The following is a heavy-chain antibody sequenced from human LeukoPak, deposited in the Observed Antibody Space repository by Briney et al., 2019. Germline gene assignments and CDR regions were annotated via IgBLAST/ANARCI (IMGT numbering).Heavy chain of an antibody. Sequence: PSETLSLTCAVYGGSFSGYYWSWIRQPPGKGLEWIGGFNHSGSTNYNPSLKSRVTISVDTSKNQFSLKLSSVTAADTAVYYCARGGGGSGYYSLYYFDYWGQGTLVTVSS. CDR3: ARGGGGSGYYSLYYFDY. CDR2: FNHSGST. V-gene: IGHV4-34*01. J-gene: IGHJ4*02. D-gene: IGHD3-22*01. CDR1: GGSFSGYY.